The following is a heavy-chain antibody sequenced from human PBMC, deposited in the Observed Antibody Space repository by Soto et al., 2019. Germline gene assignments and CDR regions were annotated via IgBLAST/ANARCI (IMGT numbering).Heavy chain of an antibody. V-gene: IGHV3-30-3*01. D-gene: IGHD3-9*01. CDR2: ISYDGSNK. Sequence: QVQLVESGGGVVQPGRSLRLSCAASGFTFSSYAMHWVRQAPGKGLEWVAVISYDGSNKYYADSVKGRFTISRDNSKNTLYLQMNSLRAEDTAVHYCARGTLRYFDWLFPTSENYYYGMDVWGQGTTVTVSS. CDR3: ARGTLRYFDWLFPTSENYYYGMDV. J-gene: IGHJ6*02. CDR1: GFTFSSYA.